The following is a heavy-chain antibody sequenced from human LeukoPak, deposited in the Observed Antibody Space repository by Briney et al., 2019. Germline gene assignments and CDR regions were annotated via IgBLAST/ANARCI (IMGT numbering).Heavy chain of an antibody. J-gene: IGHJ4*02. D-gene: IGHD5-18*01. Sequence: GGSLRLSCSASGFIFTPYAMHWVRQAPGKGLEYVSAISSDGGGTYYTDSVKGRFTISRDNSKSTLYLQMSSLRPEDTAVYYCARGGYSYGYSPTYYFDYWGQGTLVTVSS. V-gene: IGHV3-64D*06. CDR1: GFIFTPYA. CDR2: ISSDGGGT. CDR3: ARGGYSYGYSPTYYFDY.